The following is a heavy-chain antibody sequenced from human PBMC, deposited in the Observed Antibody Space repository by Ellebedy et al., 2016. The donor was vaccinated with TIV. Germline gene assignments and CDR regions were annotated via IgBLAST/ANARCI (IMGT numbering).Heavy chain of an antibody. CDR2: INPNSGGT. Sequence: ASVKVSXXASGYTFTGYYMHWVRQAPGQGLEWMGWINPNSGGTNYAQKFQGRVTMTRDTSISTAYMELSRLRSDDTAVYYCARGYCSSTSCYPYYYYYMDVWGKGTTVTVSS. V-gene: IGHV1-2*02. CDR3: ARGYCSSTSCYPYYYYYMDV. CDR1: GYTFTGYY. J-gene: IGHJ6*03. D-gene: IGHD2-2*01.